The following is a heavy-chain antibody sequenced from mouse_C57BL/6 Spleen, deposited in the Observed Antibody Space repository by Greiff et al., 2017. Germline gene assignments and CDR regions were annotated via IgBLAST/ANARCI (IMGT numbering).Heavy chain of an antibody. J-gene: IGHJ1*03. CDR2: IYPGDGDT. V-gene: IGHV1-80*01. CDR3: ARSSYYGSRGDWYFDV. D-gene: IGHD1-1*01. Sequence: VQLQQSGAELVKPGASVKISCKASGYAFSSYWMNWVKQRPGKGLEWIGQIYPGDGDTNYNGKFKGKATLTADKSSSTAYMQRSSLTSEDSAVYFCARSSYYGSRGDWYFDVWGTGTTVTVSS. CDR1: GYAFSSYW.